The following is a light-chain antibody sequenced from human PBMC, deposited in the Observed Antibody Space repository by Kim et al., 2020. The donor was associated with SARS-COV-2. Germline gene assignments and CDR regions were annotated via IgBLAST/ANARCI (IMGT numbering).Light chain of an antibody. CDR1: EYIDKY. CDR2: AAS. V-gene: IGKV1-39*01. CDR3: QQSYKTPLT. Sequence: DVQMTQSPSSLSASVGDRVTITCRATEYIDKYLNWYQEKPGKAPKFLIYAASTLQSGVPSRFSGSRSGTDFTLTINNLQPEDFATYFCQQSYKTPLTFGGGTKLEIK. J-gene: IGKJ4*01.